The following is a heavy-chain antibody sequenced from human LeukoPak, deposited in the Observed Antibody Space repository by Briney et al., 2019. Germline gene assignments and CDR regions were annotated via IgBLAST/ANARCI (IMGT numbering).Heavy chain of an antibody. Sequence: SVKVSCKASGGAFSSYAISWVRQAPGQGLEWMGWIIPIFGTANYAQKFQGRVTITADESTSTAYMELSSLRSEDTAVYYGARGYSYGYYGWFDPWGQGTLVTVSS. D-gene: IGHD5-18*01. CDR3: ARGYSYGYYGWFDP. CDR2: IIPIFGTA. CDR1: GGAFSSYA. J-gene: IGHJ5*02. V-gene: IGHV1-69*13.